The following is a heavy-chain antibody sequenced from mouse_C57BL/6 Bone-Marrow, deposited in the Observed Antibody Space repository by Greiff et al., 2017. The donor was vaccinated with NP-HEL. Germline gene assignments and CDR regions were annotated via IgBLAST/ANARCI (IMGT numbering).Heavy chain of an antibody. D-gene: IGHD2-4*01. Sequence: EVKVVESGGGLVQPGGSLSLSCAASGFTFTDYYMSWVRQPPGKAPEWLGFIRNKANGYTTEYSASVKGRFTISRDNSQSILSLQMNALRAEDSATYYCARSIYYDYADDPFYAMDYWGQGTSVTVSS. CDR1: GFTFTDYY. J-gene: IGHJ4*01. CDR2: IRNKANGYTT. V-gene: IGHV7-3*01. CDR3: ARSIYYDYADDPFYAMDY.